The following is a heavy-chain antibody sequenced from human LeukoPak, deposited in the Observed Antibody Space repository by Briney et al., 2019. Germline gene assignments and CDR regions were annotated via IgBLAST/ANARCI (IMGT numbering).Heavy chain of an antibody. V-gene: IGHV1-46*01. CDR1: GYTFTSYY. J-gene: IGHJ5*02. CDR2: INPSGGST. Sequence: GASVKVSCKASGYTFTSYYMHWVRQAPGQGLEWMGIINPSGGSTSYAQKFQGRVTMTRDTSTSTVYMELSSLRSEDTAVYYCARGCNIVVVPADFCSWFDPWGQGTLVTVSS. D-gene: IGHD2-2*01. CDR3: ARGCNIVVVPADFCSWFDP.